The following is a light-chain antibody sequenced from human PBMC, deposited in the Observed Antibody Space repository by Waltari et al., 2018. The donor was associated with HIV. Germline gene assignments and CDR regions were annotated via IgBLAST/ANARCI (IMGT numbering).Light chain of an antibody. CDR1: RSNIGRNA. CDR2: DDN. V-gene: IGLV1-44*01. J-gene: IGLJ2*01. CDR3: AAWDDNVNGL. Sequence: QSVLTQPPSASGTLGQRVTLSCSGSRSNIGRNAVHWYQQLPGTAPKLLISDDNRRPSGVPDRFSGSKSGTSASLAISGLQSEDEADYYCAAWDDNVNGLFGGGTKLTVL.